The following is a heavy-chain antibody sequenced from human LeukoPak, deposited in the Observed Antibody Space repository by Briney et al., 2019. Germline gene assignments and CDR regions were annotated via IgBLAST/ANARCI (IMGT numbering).Heavy chain of an antibody. CDR2: ISSSSSYI. CDR1: GFTFSSYS. CDR3: ARDLSVAGTGY. V-gene: IGHV3-21*01. Sequence: KAGGSLRLSCAASGFTFSSYSMTWVRQAPGKGLEWVSSISSSSSYIYYADSVKGRFTITRDNAKNSLYLQMNSLRAEDTAVYYCARDLSVAGTGYWGQGTLVIVSA. D-gene: IGHD6-19*01. J-gene: IGHJ4*02.